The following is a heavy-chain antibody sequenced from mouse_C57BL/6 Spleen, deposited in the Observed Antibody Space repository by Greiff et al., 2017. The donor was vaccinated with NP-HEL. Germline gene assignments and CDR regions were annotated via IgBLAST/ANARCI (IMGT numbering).Heavy chain of an antibody. Sequence: QVQLQQSGPGLVQPSQSLSITCTVSGFSLTSYGVHWVRQSPGKGLEWLGVIWSGGSTDYNAAFISRLSISKDNSKSQVFFKMNSLQADDTAIYYCARDYDYDERDYYAMDYWGQGTSGTVSS. CDR3: ARDYDYDERDYYAMDY. J-gene: IGHJ4*01. V-gene: IGHV2-2*01. CDR2: IWSGGST. CDR1: GFSLTSYG. D-gene: IGHD2-4*01.